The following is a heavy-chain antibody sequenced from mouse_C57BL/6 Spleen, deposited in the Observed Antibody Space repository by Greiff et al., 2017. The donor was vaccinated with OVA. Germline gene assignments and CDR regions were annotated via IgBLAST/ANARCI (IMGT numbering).Heavy chain of an antibody. Sequence: QVQLQQPGAELVKPGASVKLSCKASGYTFTSYWMPWVKQRPGQGLEWIGMIHPNSGSTNYNEKFKSKATLTVDKSSSTAYMQLSSLTSEDSAVYYCARDYGSSLDYWGQGTTLTVSS. CDR2: IHPNSGST. D-gene: IGHD1-1*01. CDR1: GYTFTSYW. J-gene: IGHJ2*01. V-gene: IGHV1-64*01. CDR3: ARDYGSSLDY.